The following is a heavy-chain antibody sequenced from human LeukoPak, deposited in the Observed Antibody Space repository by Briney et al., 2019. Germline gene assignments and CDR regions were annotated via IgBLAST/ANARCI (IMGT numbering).Heavy chain of an antibody. J-gene: IGHJ4*02. V-gene: IGHV4-30-4*01. CDR3: VASLMEPPAIDY. CDR1: GASITSGDYY. Sequence: SETLSLTCTVSGASITSGDYYWSWIRQPPGKGLEYIGYVCYSGRTYYSPSLKSRATISVDTSRNQFSPKLSSVTAADTAVYYCVASLMEPPAIDYWGQGTLVTVSS. CDR2: VCYSGRT. D-gene: IGHD1-14*01.